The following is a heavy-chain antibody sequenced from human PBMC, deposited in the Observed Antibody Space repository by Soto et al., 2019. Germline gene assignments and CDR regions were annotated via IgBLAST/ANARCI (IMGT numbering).Heavy chain of an antibody. CDR2: IHYSGST. CDR3: ARPYYDSSGYYY. J-gene: IGHJ4*02. CDR1: GGSISSSRYY. V-gene: IGHV4-39*01. Sequence: PXESLSLPFTVSGGSISSSRYYWGWIRQPPGKVLEWIVSIHYSGSTYYNPSLKSRVTISVDTSKNQFSLKLSSVTAADTAVYYCARPYYDSSGYYYWGQGTLVTVSS. D-gene: IGHD3-22*01.